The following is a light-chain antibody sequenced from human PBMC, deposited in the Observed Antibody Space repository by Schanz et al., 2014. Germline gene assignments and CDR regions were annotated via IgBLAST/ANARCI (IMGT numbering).Light chain of an antibody. CDR2: GAS. CDR3: QQYDTSWT. J-gene: IGKJ1*01. Sequence: EIVMTQSPATLSVSPGERATLSCRASQSVSSYLAWYQQKPGQAPRLLIYGASSRATGIPDRFSGSGSGTDFTLNISRLEPEDFAVYYCQQYDTSWTFGQGTKVDIK. CDR1: QSVSSY. V-gene: IGKV3-20*01.